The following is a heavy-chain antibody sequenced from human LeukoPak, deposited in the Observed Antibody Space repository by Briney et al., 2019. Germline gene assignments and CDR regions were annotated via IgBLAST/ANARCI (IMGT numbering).Heavy chain of an antibody. V-gene: IGHV4-39*07. CDR3: ARESDYGDAFDI. D-gene: IGHD4-17*01. J-gene: IGHJ3*02. CDR2: IYYSGST. CDR1: GGSISSSSYY. Sequence: LETLSLTCTVSGGSISSSSYYWGWIRQPPGKGLEWIGSIYYSGSTNYNPSLKSRVTISVDTSKNQFSLKLSSVNAADTAVYYCARESDYGDAFDIWGQGKMVTVSS.